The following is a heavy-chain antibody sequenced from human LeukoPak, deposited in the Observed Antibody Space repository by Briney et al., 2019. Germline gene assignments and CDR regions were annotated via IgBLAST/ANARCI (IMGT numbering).Heavy chain of an antibody. CDR1: GFTFSNYA. J-gene: IGHJ4*02. Sequence: GGSLSLSCAASGFTFSNYAMSWVRQATGTGLDWVSAISGSGERTYYADSVRGRFTISRDNSKNTLYLQMNSLRVEDTAVYYCAKERSYGSSGGFDYWGQGNLVTVSS. V-gene: IGHV3-23*01. D-gene: IGHD3-22*01. CDR3: AKERSYGSSGGFDY. CDR2: ISGSGERT.